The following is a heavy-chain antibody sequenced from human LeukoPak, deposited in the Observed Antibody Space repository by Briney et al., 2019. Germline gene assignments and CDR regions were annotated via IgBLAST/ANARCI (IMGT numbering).Heavy chain of an antibody. CDR2: ISYTGST. J-gene: IGHJ4*02. CDR1: DVSLNSSRYS. Sequence: SETLSLTCTVSDVSLNSSRYSWGWIRQPPGKGLDWIGSISYTGSTYFRPSLRSRVTVSVDTSKNQFSLKLSSVTAADTAVYYCARHGDSSGYYYTFDYWGQGTLVTVSS. V-gene: IGHV4-39*01. CDR3: ARHGDSSGYYYTFDY. D-gene: IGHD3-22*01.